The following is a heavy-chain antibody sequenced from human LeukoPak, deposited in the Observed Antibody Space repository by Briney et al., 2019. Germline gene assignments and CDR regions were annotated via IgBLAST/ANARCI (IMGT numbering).Heavy chain of an antibody. Sequence: ASVKVSCKASGYTLNSYGISWVRQAPGQGLEWMGWISAYNGNTKNAQNLQGRVTMTTDTSTSTAYMELRSLRSDNAAVYYCARVADYGSGSYYKPHYYYGMDVWGQGTTVTVSS. CDR1: GYTLNSYG. D-gene: IGHD3-10*01. CDR2: ISAYNGNT. CDR3: ARVADYGSGSYYKPHYYYGMDV. V-gene: IGHV1-18*01. J-gene: IGHJ6*02.